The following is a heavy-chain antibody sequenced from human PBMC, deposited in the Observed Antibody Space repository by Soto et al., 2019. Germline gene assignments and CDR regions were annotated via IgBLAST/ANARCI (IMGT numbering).Heavy chain of an antibody. D-gene: IGHD1-26*01. CDR3: ARDKGTTCMDT. CDR2: IWSDGSKE. J-gene: IGHJ5*02. CDR1: GLPFSASG. V-gene: IGHV3-33*01. Sequence: QAQLVESGGGVVQPGRSVRLSCAASGLPFSASGMHWVRQAPGKGLEWVAMIWSDGSKEYYADSVKGRFTITRDNSKNMIFLQMDSLRAEDTAVYYCARDKGTTCMDTWGQGNMVTVSS.